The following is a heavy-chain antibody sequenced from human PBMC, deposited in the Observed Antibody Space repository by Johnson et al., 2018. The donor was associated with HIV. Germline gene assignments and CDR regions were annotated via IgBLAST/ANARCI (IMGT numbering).Heavy chain of an antibody. D-gene: IGHD6-13*01. CDR3: ARGDPPNWYSSSWGGGAFDI. Sequence: VQLVESGGGLVQPGGSLRLSCAASGFTFSSYWMHWVRQAPGKGLVWVSLIYTGGSTYYAASVKGRFTISRANSKNTPYLQMNSLRVEDTAVDYWARGDPPNWYSSSWGGGAFDIWGQGTMVTVSS. J-gene: IGHJ3*02. V-gene: IGHV3-66*01. CDR1: GFTFSSYW. CDR2: IYTGGST.